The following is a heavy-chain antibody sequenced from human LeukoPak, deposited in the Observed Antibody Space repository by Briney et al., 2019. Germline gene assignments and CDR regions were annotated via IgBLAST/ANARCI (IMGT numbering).Heavy chain of an antibody. V-gene: IGHV3-48*03. CDR1: GFTFSSYE. CDR2: ISSRGSTI. CDR3: ARSGYDIIFDY. J-gene: IGHJ4*02. D-gene: IGHD5-12*01. Sequence: GGSLRLSCAASGFTFSSYEMNWVRQAPGKGLEWVSYISSRGSTIYYAGSVKGRFTISRDNAKNSLYLQMNSLRAEDTAVYYCARSGYDIIFDYWGQGTLITVSS.